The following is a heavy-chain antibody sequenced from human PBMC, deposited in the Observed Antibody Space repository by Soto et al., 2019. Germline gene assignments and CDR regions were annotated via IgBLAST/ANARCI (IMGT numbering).Heavy chain of an antibody. Sequence: VQLLESGGGLVQPGGSLRLSCAASGFTFSSYAMSWVRQAPGKGLEWVSAISGSGGSTYYADSVKGRFTISRDNSKNTLYLQMNSLRAEDTAVYYCARSIAAAGTNDYWGQGTLVTVSS. CDR3: ARSIAAAGTNDY. V-gene: IGHV3-23*01. CDR2: ISGSGGST. CDR1: GFTFSSYA. J-gene: IGHJ4*02. D-gene: IGHD6-13*01.